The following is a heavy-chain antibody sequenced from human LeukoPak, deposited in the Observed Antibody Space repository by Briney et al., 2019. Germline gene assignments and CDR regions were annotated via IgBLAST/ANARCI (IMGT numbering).Heavy chain of an antibody. D-gene: IGHD3-22*01. V-gene: IGHV3-15*01. Sequence: GGSLRLSCAASGFTFSNAWMSWVRQAPGKGLEWVGRIKSKTDGGTTDYAAPVKGRFTISRDDPKNTLYLQMNSLKTEDTAVYYCTTGYYDSSGYYNPWGQGTLVTVSS. CDR3: TTGYYDSSGYYNP. J-gene: IGHJ5*02. CDR1: GFTFSNAW. CDR2: IKSKTDGGTT.